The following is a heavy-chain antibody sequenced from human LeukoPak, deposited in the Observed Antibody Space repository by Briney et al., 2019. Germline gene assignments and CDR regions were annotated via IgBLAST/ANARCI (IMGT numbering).Heavy chain of an antibody. J-gene: IGHJ4*02. Sequence: KTSETLSLTCAVYGGSFSGYYWSWIRQPPGKGLEWIGEINHSGSTNYNPSLKSRVNISVDTSKNQFSLKLSSVTAADTAVYYCARTHYYFDYWGQGTLVTVSS. V-gene: IGHV4-34*01. CDR1: GGSFSGYY. CDR2: INHSGST. CDR3: ARTHYYFDY.